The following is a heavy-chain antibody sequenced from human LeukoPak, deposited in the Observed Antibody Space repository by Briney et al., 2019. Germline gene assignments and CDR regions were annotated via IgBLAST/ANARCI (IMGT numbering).Heavy chain of an antibody. CDR1: GFTVSSNY. CDR3: ASDSSGYPNWFDP. CDR2: IYSGGST. J-gene: IGHJ5*02. D-gene: IGHD3-22*01. Sequence: GGSLRLSCAASGFTVSSNYMSWVRQAPGKGLEWVSVIYSGGSTYYADSVRGRFTISRDNSKNTLYLQMNSLRAEDTAVYYCASDSSGYPNWFDPWGQGTLVTVSS. V-gene: IGHV3-53*01.